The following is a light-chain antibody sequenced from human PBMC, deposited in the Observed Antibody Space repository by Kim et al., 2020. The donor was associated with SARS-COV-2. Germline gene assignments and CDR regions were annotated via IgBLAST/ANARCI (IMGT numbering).Light chain of an antibody. CDR1: YLSNYY. J-gene: IGLJ3*02. Sequence: SVDLGHTVRITCRGDYLSNYYASCYQQKPGQALVLVIYAKNNRPSGIPDRFSGSISGNIVSLTITGAQAEDEADYYCQSRDSHRLLFGVGTKLTVL. V-gene: IGLV3-19*01. CDR2: AKN. CDR3: QSRDSHRLL.